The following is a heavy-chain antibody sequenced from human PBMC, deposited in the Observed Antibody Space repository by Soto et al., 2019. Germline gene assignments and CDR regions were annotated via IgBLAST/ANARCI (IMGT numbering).Heavy chain of an antibody. CDR3: ARDRQEDYSSGNLGWFDP. D-gene: IGHD6-19*01. CDR2: ISSSSSYI. CDR1: GFTFSSYS. V-gene: IGHV3-21*01. Sequence: EVQLVESGGGLVKPGGSLRLSCAASGFTFSSYSMNWVRQAPGKGLEWVSSISSSSSYIYYADSVKGRFTISRDNAKNSLYLQMNSLRAEGTAVYYCARDRQEDYSSGNLGWFDPWGQGSLVTVSS. J-gene: IGHJ5*02.